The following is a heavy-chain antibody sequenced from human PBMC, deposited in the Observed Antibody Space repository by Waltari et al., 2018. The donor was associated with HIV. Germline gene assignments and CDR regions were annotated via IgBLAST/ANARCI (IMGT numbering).Heavy chain of an antibody. CDR1: GFSFRTYV. CDR3: AREFYYDSTGYNSGFDY. J-gene: IGHJ4*02. V-gene: IGHV3-30*01. D-gene: IGHD3-22*01. Sequence: QVHLVESGGGVVQPGRSLSLSCAASGFSFRTYVMPCVRQAPGKGLEWVADISYDGSHKYHAESVKGRFTISRDNSRNTLYLQMNSLRPEDTAVYFCAREFYYDSTGYNSGFDYWGQGTLVTVSS. CDR2: ISYDGSHK.